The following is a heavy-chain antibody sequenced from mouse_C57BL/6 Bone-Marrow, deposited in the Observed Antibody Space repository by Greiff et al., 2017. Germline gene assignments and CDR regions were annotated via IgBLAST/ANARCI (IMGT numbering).Heavy chain of an antibody. Sequence: VQLQQPGAELVKPGASVKLSCKASGYTFTSYWMHWVKQRPGQGLEWIGMIHPNSGSTNYNEKFKSKATLTVDKSSSTAYMQLSSLTSEDSAVYYGTREILRHWYFDVWGTGTTVTVSS. D-gene: IGHD1-2*01. CDR1: GYTFTSYW. V-gene: IGHV1-64*01. CDR2: IHPNSGST. CDR3: TREILRHWYFDV. J-gene: IGHJ1*03.